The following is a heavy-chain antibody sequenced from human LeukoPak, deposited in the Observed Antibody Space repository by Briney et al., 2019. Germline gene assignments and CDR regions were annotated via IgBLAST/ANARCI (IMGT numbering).Heavy chain of an antibody. CDR3: ARDAGVVVVPAAPIL. CDR2: IIPMFGTA. V-gene: IGHV1-69*05. J-gene: IGHJ4*02. Sequence: SVKVSCKASGGTFSNYAISWVRQAPGQGLEWMGGIIPMFGTANYAQKLQGRVTMTTDTSTSTAYMELRSLRSDDTAVYYCARDAGVVVVPAAPILWGQGTLVTVSS. CDR1: GGTFSNYA. D-gene: IGHD2-2*01.